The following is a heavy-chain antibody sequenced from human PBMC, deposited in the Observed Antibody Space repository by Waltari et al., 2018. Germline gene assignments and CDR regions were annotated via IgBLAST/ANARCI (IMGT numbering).Heavy chain of an antibody. CDR3: AAHKLGVSQHYYHMDA. CDR1: GGPVGCYG. CDR2: IIPMFGIP. Sequence: HVQLVQSGAEVRTPGSSVKVSCQAAGGPVGCYGISRVRLVTGQRLQWLGVIIPMFGIPDYSQKFQGRLTITADESTSTAYMELSSLTSEDTAIYYCAAHKLGVSQHYYHMDAWGKGTTVTISS. V-gene: IGHV1-69*12. D-gene: IGHD3-16*01. J-gene: IGHJ6*03.